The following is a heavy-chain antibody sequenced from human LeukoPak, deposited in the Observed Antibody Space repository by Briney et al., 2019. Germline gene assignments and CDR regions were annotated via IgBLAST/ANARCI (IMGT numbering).Heavy chain of an antibody. D-gene: IGHD6-13*01. V-gene: IGHV3-11*04. CDR1: GFTFSDYY. CDR2: ISSSCSTI. CDR3: AVPGIAAAGPFDY. Sequence: GGSLRLSCAASGFTFSDYYMSWIRKAPGKGLEWVSYISSSCSTIYYAHSVKGRFTISRDNAENSLYLQMNSLRAEDTAVYYCAVPGIAAAGPFDYWGQGTLVTVCS. J-gene: IGHJ4*02.